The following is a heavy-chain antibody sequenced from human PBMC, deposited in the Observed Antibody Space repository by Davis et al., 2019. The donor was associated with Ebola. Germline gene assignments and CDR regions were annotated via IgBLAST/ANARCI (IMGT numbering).Heavy chain of an antibody. CDR2: IRSEANSYAT. D-gene: IGHD4-17*01. CDR1: GFTFSSYG. CDR3: TRPAPYGYYYGMDV. V-gene: IGHV3-73*01. Sequence: GGSLRLSCAASGFTFSSYGMHWVRQAPGKGLEWVGRIRSEANSYATAYAASVKGRFTISRDDSKNTAYLQMNSLKTEDTAVYYCTRPAPYGYYYGMDVWGQGTTVTVSS. J-gene: IGHJ6*02.